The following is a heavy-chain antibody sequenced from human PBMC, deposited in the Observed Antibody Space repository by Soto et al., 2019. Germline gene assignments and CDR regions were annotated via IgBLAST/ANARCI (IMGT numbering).Heavy chain of an antibody. D-gene: IGHD2-2*01. CDR1: GYTFTSYG. V-gene: IGHV1-18*01. CDR2: ISAYNGNT. Sequence: EASVKVSCKASGYTFTSYGISWVRQAPGQGLEWMGWISAYNGNTNYAQKLQGRVTMTTDTSTSTAYMELRSLRSDDTAVYYCARVVRDCSSTSCYYYYGMDVWGQGTTVTVSS. J-gene: IGHJ6*02. CDR3: ARVVRDCSSTSCYYYYGMDV.